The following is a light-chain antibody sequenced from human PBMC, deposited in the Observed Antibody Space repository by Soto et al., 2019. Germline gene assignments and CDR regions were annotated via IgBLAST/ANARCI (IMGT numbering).Light chain of an antibody. CDR3: QQYGSSFYT. J-gene: IGKJ2*01. V-gene: IGKV3-20*01. CDR2: VAS. CDR1: QSVSSPY. Sequence: EIVLTQSPGTLSLSPGERATLSCRASQSVSSPYLAWYQQIPGQAPRLLIYVASCRATGIPDRLSGSGSGTDFSLTISGLEPDDFALYYCQQYGSSFYTFGQGTKVEVK.